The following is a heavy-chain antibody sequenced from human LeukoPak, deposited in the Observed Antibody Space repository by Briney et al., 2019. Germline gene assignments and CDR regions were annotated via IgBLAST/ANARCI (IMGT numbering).Heavy chain of an antibody. CDR1: GGTFSSYA. Sequence: ASVKVSCKASGGTFSSYAISWVRQAPGQGLEWMGWISAYNGNTNYAQKLQGRVTMTTDTSTSTAYMELRSLRSDDTAVYYCARDGYSYGYYYYGMDVWGQGTTVTVSS. V-gene: IGHV1-18*01. D-gene: IGHD5-18*01. J-gene: IGHJ6*02. CDR2: ISAYNGNT. CDR3: ARDGYSYGYYYYGMDV.